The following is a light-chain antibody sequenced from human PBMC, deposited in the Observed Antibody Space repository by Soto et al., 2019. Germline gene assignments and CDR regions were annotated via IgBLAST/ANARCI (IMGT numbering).Light chain of an antibody. V-gene: IGKV3-20*01. CDR2: GAS. CDR3: QQYGSSHWT. J-gene: IGKJ1*01. Sequence: EIVWTQSPGTLPLSPGERATLSCRASQSVSSSYLAWYQQKPGQAPRLLIYGASSRATGIPDRFSGSGSGTEFTRTISRLEPEDSAVYYWQQYGSSHWTFGQGTKVEIK. CDR1: QSVSSSY.